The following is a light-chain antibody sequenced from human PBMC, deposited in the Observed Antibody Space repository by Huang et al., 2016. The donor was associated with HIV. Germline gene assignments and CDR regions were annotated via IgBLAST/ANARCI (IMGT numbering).Light chain of an antibody. Sequence: VMTQSPATLSVSPGERATLSCRASQRVNNNLAWFQQNPCQAPRLLMYGASTRATGIPARFSGSGCGTEFTLPISCLQSEDLAVYYCQQYKNWPITFGPGTKVDVK. CDR3: QQYKNWPIT. CDR1: QRVNNN. CDR2: GAS. V-gene: IGKV3-15*01. J-gene: IGKJ3*01.